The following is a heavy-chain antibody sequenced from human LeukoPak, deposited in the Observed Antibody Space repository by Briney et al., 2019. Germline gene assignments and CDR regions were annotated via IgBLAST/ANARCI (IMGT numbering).Heavy chain of an antibody. Sequence: GGSLRLSCAASGFTFSSYAMSWVRQAPGKGLEWVSGISGSGDNTHYADSVKGRFTISRDNSKNTLYVQVNSLGTEDTAAYYCAKGGYYDSSGSFYFDYWGQGTLVTVSS. CDR3: AKGGYYDSSGSFYFDY. CDR1: GFTFSSYA. D-gene: IGHD3-22*01. J-gene: IGHJ4*02. V-gene: IGHV3-23*01. CDR2: ISGSGDNT.